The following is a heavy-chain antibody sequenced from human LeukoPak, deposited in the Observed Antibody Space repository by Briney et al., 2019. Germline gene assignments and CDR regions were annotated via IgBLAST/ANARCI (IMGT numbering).Heavy chain of an antibody. J-gene: IGHJ4*02. CDR3: ARDPDDYVWGIFDY. D-gene: IGHD3-16*01. CDR1: GFTFGSYW. V-gene: IGHV3-7*01. CDR2: IKQDGSEK. Sequence: GGSLRLSXVVSGFTFGSYWMSWVRQAPGKGLEWVANIKQDGSEKKYVDSVKGRYTISRDNAKNSLYLQMNSLRAEDTAVYYCARDPDDYVWGIFDYWGQGTLVTVSS.